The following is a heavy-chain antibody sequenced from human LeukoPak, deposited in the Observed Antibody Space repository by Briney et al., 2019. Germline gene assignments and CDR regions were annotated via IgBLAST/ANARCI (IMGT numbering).Heavy chain of an antibody. V-gene: IGHV3-23*01. CDR2: FYETGKT. CDR1: GFTFATYA. CDR3: AKRGAGSGGLHY. D-gene: IGHD6-19*01. J-gene: IGHJ4*02. Sequence: GGSLRLSCAASGFTFATYAMSWVRQAPGKGLEWVSTFYETGKTDHADSVKGRFTISRDTSKNTLYLQMNSPRAEDTATYYCAKRGAGSGGLHYWGQGTLVTVSS.